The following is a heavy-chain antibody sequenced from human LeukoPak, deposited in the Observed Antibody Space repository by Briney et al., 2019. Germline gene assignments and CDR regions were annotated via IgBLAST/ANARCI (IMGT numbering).Heavy chain of an antibody. CDR2: ITWDGGSA. J-gene: IGHJ4*02. Sequence: GGSLRLSCAASGFIFDDYAMHWVRQAPGRGLEWVSLITWDGGSAYYADSVKGRFTISRDNSKNSLFLQMNSLRDEDTALYHCAKDWGDCSSSGCHLFDSWGQGTLVTVSS. D-gene: IGHD2-2*01. CDR1: GFIFDDYA. CDR3: AKDWGDCSSSGCHLFDS. V-gene: IGHV3-43D*03.